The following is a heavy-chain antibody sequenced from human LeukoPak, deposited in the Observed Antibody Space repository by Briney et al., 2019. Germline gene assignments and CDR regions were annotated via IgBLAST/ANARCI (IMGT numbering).Heavy chain of an antibody. D-gene: IGHD1-26*01. V-gene: IGHV3-53*01. Sequence: GGSLRLSCAASGFTVSRNSMAWVRQAPGKGLEWVSIVYRGASIYYLDSVKGRFTISRDNSENTLYLQMNNLRAEDTAIYYCARATDTNYFDFWGQGTLLTVSS. CDR3: ARATDTNYFDF. J-gene: IGHJ4*02. CDR1: GFTVSRNS. CDR2: VYRGASI.